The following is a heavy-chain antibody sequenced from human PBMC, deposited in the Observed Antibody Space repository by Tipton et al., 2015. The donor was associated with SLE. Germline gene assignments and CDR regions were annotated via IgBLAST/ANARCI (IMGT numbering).Heavy chain of an antibody. D-gene: IGHD6-6*01. Sequence: TLSLTCTVSGGSISSGYYWGWIRQPPGKGLEWIGSIYHSGSTYYNPSLKSRVTISVDTSKNQFSLKLSSVTAADTAVYYCARGAPYSTSSVGWFDPWGHGTLVTVSS. J-gene: IGHJ5*02. CDR3: ARGAPYSTSSVGWFDP. V-gene: IGHV4-38-2*02. CDR1: GGSISSGYY. CDR2: IYHSGST.